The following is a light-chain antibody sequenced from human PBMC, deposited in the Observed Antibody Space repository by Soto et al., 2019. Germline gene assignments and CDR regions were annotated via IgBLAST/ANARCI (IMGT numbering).Light chain of an antibody. CDR3: QVWDNRGYV. V-gene: IGLV3-9*01. Sequence: SYELTQPLSVSVALGQTATITCGGNNIGGKNVHWYQQKPGQAPVLVIYRDYNRPSGIPERFSGSNSGHTATLTIPRVQPGDEADYYCQVWDNRGYVFGNGTKVTVL. J-gene: IGLJ1*01. CDR2: RDY. CDR1: NIGGKN.